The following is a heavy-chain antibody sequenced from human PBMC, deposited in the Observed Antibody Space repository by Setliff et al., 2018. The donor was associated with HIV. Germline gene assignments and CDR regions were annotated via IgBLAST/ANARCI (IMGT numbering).Heavy chain of an antibody. J-gene: IGHJ4*02. CDR1: GYTFNRYD. CDR3: ARGPLVLPVYGSGSYEIDY. V-gene: IGHV1-8*01. Sequence: ASVKVSCKASGYTFNRYDINWVRQATGRGLEWMGWMNPNSGNTGYAQKFQGRVTMTRNTSISTAYMELSSLRSEDTAVYYCARGPLVLPVYGSGSYEIDYWGQGTLVTVSS. CDR2: MNPNSGNT. D-gene: IGHD3-10*01.